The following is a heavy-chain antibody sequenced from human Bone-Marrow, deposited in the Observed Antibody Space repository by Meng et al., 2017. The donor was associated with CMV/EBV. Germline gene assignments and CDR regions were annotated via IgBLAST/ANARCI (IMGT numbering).Heavy chain of an antibody. CDR3: AKEAAAGTDFDY. J-gene: IGHJ4*02. CDR2: ISWNSGSI. CDR1: GFTFDDYA. D-gene: IGHD6-13*01. Sequence: GGSLRLSCTASGFTFDDYAMHWVRQAPGKGLEWVSGISWNSGSIGYADSVKGRFTISRDNAKNSLYLQMNSLRAEDTALYCCAKEAAAGTDFDYWGQGTLVTVSS. V-gene: IGHV3-9*01.